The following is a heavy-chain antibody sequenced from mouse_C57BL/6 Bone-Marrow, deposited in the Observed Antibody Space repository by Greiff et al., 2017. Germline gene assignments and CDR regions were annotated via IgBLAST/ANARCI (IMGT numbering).Heavy chain of an antibody. D-gene: IGHD1-1*01. Sequence: VQLQQSGAELVRPGTSVKVSCKASGYAFTNYLIEWVKQRPGQGLEWIGVINPGSGGTNYNEKFKGKATMTADKSSSTAYMQLSSLTAEDSAVYFCARGITTVVAGGFDYWGQGTTLTVSS. CDR3: ARGITTVVAGGFDY. V-gene: IGHV1-54*01. J-gene: IGHJ2*01. CDR2: INPGSGGT. CDR1: GYAFTNYL.